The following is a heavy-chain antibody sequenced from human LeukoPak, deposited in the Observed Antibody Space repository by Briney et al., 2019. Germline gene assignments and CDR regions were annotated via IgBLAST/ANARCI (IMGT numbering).Heavy chain of an antibody. CDR1: GYTFANYY. CDR3: AREDLAVAGTPDY. D-gene: IGHD6-19*01. CDR2: INPSGGST. V-gene: IGHV1-46*01. Sequence: GASVKVSCKASGYTFANYYMHWVRQAPGQGLEWMGIINPSGGSTSYAQKFQGRVTMTRDTSTSTVYMELSSLRSEDTAVYYCAREDLAVAGTPDYWGQGTLVTVSS. J-gene: IGHJ4*02.